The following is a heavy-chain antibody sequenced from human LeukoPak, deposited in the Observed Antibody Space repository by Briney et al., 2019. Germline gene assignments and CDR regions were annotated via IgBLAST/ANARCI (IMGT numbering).Heavy chain of an antibody. D-gene: IGHD2-15*01. CDR1: GFIFSSYG. CDR2: ISYDGSNK. J-gene: IGHJ4*02. Sequence: GRSLRLSCAASGFIFSSYGMHWVRQAPGKGLEWVAVISYDGSNKYYADSVKGRFTISRDNSKTTLYLQMNSLRAEDTAVYYCARQSCRGGGCFIDYWGQGTLVTVSS. CDR3: ARQSCRGGGCFIDY. V-gene: IGHV3-30*03.